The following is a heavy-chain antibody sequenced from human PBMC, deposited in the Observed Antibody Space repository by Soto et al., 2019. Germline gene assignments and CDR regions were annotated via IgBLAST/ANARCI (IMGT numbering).Heavy chain of an antibody. D-gene: IGHD6-19*01. CDR1: GFTFSSYG. Sequence: GGSLRLSCAASGFTFSSYGMHWVRQAPGKGLEWVAVIWYDGSNKYYADSVKGRFTISRDNSKNTLYLQMNSLRAEDTAGYYCAGDLEQRGWLVRGYNWFDPWGQGTLVTVSS. CDR2: IWYDGSNK. V-gene: IGHV3-33*01. CDR3: AGDLEQRGWLVRGYNWFDP. J-gene: IGHJ5*02.